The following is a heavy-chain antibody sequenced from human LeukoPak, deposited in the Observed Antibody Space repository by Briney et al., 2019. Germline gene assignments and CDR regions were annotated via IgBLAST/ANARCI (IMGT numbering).Heavy chain of an antibody. J-gene: IGHJ4*02. V-gene: IGHV1-8*03. CDR2: MNPNSGNT. CDR1: GYTFTSYD. Sequence: ASVKVSCKASGYTFTSYDINWVRQATGQGLEWMGWMNPNSGNTGYAQKLQGRVTITRNTSISTAYMELSSLRSEDTAVYYCARATVGASTGDYWGQGTLVTVSS. D-gene: IGHD1-26*01. CDR3: ARATVGASTGDY.